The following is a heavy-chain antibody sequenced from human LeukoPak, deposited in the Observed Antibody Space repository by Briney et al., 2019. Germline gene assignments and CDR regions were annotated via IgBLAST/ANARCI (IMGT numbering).Heavy chain of an antibody. CDR2: IYYSGST. D-gene: IGHD2/OR15-2a*01. CDR3: ARRIRGLSDFDY. Sequence: PSETLSLTCTVSGGSISGSSYYWGWIRQPPGKGLEWIGSIYYSGSTYYNPSLKSRDTISVDTSKNQFSLKLSSVTAADTAVYYCARRIRGLSDFDYWGQGTLVTVPS. J-gene: IGHJ4*02. V-gene: IGHV4-39*01. CDR1: GGSISGSSYY.